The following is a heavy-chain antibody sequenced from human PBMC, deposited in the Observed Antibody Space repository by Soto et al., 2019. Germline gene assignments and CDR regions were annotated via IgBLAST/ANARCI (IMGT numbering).Heavy chain of an antibody. Sequence: SETLSLTCTVSGGSVSSTSHYGGWVRQAPGKGMEWIGSIYYSGSTYYNPSLKSRVTISVDTSKNQFFLKLSSVTAADTAIYYCARHGEWLSPMNLLDPWGQGTLVTAPQ. CDR3: ARHGEWLSPMNLLDP. CDR2: IYYSGST. D-gene: IGHD3-3*01. CDR1: GGSVSSTSHY. V-gene: IGHV4-39*01. J-gene: IGHJ5*02.